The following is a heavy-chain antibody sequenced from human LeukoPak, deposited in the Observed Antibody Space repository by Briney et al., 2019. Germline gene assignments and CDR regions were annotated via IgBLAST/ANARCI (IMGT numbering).Heavy chain of an antibody. Sequence: PSQTLSLTCTVSGGSISSGSYYWSCIRQPAGKGLEWIGRIYTSGSTNYNAYLKRRVTISVDKSKNQFSLKLSSVTAADTAVYYCARDYYDSSGYYFYWGQGTLVTVSS. V-gene: IGHV4-61*02. D-gene: IGHD3-22*01. CDR3: ARDYYDSSGYYFY. CDR1: GGSISSGSYY. CDR2: IYTSGST. J-gene: IGHJ4*02.